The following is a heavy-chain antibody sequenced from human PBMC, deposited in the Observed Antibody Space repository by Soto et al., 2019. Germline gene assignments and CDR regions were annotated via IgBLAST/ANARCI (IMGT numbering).Heavy chain of an antibody. V-gene: IGHV1-18*01. CDR2: ISAYSGHT. CDR1: GYTFSNYG. Sequence: QVQLVQSGAEVKNPGASVNVSCQASGYTFSNYGITWVRQAPGQALRWVGWISAYSGHTNYAQKLQGRVTMTTDTSTSTAHMELRSLRSDATAIYCCARGTGSYSWYFDIWGRGTLVAVSS. J-gene: IGHJ2*01. D-gene: IGHD2-8*02. CDR3: ARGTGSYSWYFDI.